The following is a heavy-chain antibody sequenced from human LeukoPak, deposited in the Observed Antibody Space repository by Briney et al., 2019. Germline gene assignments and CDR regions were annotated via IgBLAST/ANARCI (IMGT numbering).Heavy chain of an antibody. CDR3: ARISTYCYSANCHFEY. Sequence: SGPALVQPTQTLTLTCTFSGFSLTTRGMRVSWIRQTPGKALAWLARIDWDDDKFYSPSLKTRLTISKDTSKNQVVLTMTNMDPVDTGTYYCARISTYCYSANCHFEYWGQGTLVTVSS. CDR2: IDWDDDK. CDR1: GFSLTTRGMR. J-gene: IGHJ4*02. V-gene: IGHV2-70*04. D-gene: IGHD2-2*01.